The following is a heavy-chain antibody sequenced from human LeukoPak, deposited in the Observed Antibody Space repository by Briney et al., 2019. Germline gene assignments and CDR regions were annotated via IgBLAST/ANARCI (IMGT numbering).Heavy chain of an antibody. V-gene: IGHV3-21*06. D-gene: IGHD1-26*01. CDR3: ARESPYRTSRGRHNYMDV. Sequence: PGGSLRLSCAASGFSFRSFNMNWVRQAPGKGLEWVSSISSGSRFIYYADSVKGRFTISRDSATNSLYLQMNNLRAEDTAVYYCARESPYRTSRGRHNYMDVWGKGTTVTVSS. J-gene: IGHJ6*03. CDR1: GFSFRSFN. CDR2: ISSGSRFI.